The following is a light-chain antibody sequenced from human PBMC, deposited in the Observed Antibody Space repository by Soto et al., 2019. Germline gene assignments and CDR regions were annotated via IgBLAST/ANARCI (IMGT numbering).Light chain of an antibody. V-gene: IGKV3-20*01. CDR2: DAS. Sequence: EIVLTQSPGTLSLSPGERATLSCRASQSVSSSYLAWYQQKPGQAPRLLIYDASSRATGIPDRFSGSGSGIDFTLTISRLEPEDFAVYYCQQYGSSPRTFGQGTKVETK. J-gene: IGKJ1*01. CDR1: QSVSSSY. CDR3: QQYGSSPRT.